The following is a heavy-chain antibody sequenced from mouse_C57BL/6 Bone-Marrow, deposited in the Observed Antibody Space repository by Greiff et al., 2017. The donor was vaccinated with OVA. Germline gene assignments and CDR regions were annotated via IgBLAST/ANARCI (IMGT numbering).Heavy chain of an antibody. V-gene: IGHV1-52*01. D-gene: IGHD1-1*01. CDR3: AREGFTTVLGFDY. CDR1: GYTFTSYW. Sequence: QVQLQQSGAELVRPGSSVKLSCKASGYTFTSYWMHWVKQRPIQGLEWIGNIDPSDSETHYNQKFKDKATLTVDKSSSTAYMQLSSLTSEDSAVYYCAREGFTTVLGFDYWGQGTTLTVSS. CDR2: IDPSDSET. J-gene: IGHJ2*01.